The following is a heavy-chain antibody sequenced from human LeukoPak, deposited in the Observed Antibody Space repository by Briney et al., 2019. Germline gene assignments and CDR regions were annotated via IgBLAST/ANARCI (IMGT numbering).Heavy chain of an antibody. CDR1: GSSFGTWS. CDR3: ARENHGSFDY. V-gene: IGHV3-21*01. D-gene: IGHD1-14*01. Sequence: GSLRLSCAASGSSFGTWSVNWVRQAPGKGLEWVSSISSSSRYIYYADSVKGRFTISRDNAKNSLYLQMNSLRAEDTAVYYCARENHGSFDYWGQGTLVTVSS. J-gene: IGHJ4*02. CDR2: ISSSSRYI.